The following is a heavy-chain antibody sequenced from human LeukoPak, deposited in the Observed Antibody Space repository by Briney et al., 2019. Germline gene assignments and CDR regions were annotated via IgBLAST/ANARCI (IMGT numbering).Heavy chain of an antibody. D-gene: IGHD3-3*01. CDR2: ISYDGSNK. J-gene: IGHJ6*03. CDR3: ARVMRGYDFWSGNHMDV. CDR1: GFTFSSYV. V-gene: IGHV3-30-3*01. Sequence: GGSLRLSCAVSGFTFSSYVMHWVRQPPGKGLEWVAVISYDGSNKYHADPVKGRFTISRDNSKNTLYLQMNSLRAEDTAVYYCARVMRGYDFWSGNHMDVWGRGTTVTVSS.